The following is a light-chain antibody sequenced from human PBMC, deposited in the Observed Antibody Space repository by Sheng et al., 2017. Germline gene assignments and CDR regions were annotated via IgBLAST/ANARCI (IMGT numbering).Light chain of an antibody. V-gene: IGKV1-33*01. Sequence: DFQMTQSPSSLSASVGDRVTITCQANEDINNHLNWYQVKPGKAPKLLIYDASTLESGVPWRFSGGGSGTTFTLTISSLQPEDFATYYCQVYDTVPMFTFGPGTKVDIK. J-gene: IGKJ3*01. CDR1: EDINNH. CDR2: DAS. CDR3: QVYDTVPMFT.